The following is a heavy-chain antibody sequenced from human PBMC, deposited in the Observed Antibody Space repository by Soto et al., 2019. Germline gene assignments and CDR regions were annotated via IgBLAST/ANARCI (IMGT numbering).Heavy chain of an antibody. V-gene: IGHV3-23*01. Sequence: EVQLLESGGGLVQPGGSLRLSCAASGFTFSTYAMSWVRQAPGKGLEWVSAISGSGGDTYYADSVRGRFTISRDNSKNTLYLQMNSLRAEDTALYYCAKDWDYGLDVWGQGTTVTVSS. CDR2: ISGSGGDT. D-gene: IGHD3-16*01. J-gene: IGHJ6*02. CDR3: AKDWDYGLDV. CDR1: GFTFSTYA.